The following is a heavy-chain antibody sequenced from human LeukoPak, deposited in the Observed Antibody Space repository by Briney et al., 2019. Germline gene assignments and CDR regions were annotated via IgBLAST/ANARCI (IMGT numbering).Heavy chain of an antibody. Sequence: PGGSLRLSCAASGFTFSTYAMHWVRQAPGKGLEWVAVISYDGRSKYYADSVKGRFTISRDNSKNTLYLQMNSLRAEDTAVYYCARDWDQGYYDSSGYWLSYGMDVWGQGTTVTVSS. D-gene: IGHD3-22*01. CDR2: ISYDGRSK. V-gene: IGHV3-30*04. CDR1: GFTFSTYA. J-gene: IGHJ6*02. CDR3: ARDWDQGYYDSSGYWLSYGMDV.